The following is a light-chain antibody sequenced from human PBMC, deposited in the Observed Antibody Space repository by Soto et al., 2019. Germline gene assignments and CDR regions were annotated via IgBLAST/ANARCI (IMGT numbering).Light chain of an antibody. CDR1: QSIASY. V-gene: IGKV1-39*01. J-gene: IGKJ2*01. CDR2: AAS. Sequence: DLPMTQSPTSLPASVGDRVTIACRASQSIASYLNWYQQKPGKAPKLLIYAASSLQSGVASRFSGSGSGTDFTLTISSLQPEDSATYYCQQSHTTPYTFGQGTKLEIK. CDR3: QQSHTTPYT.